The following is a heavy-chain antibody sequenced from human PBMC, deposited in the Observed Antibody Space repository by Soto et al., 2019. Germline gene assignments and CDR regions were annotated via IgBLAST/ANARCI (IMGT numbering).Heavy chain of an antibody. J-gene: IGHJ4*02. V-gene: IGHV1-46*03. D-gene: IGHD2-8*01. Sequence: QVQLVQSGAEVKKPGASVKVSCKASGYTFTSYYMHWVRQAPGQGLEWMGIINPSGGSTSYAQKFQCRVTMTRDTSTSTVYMELSSLRSEDTALYYCARDKRGCTNGVCFVLGYWGQGTLVTVSS. CDR2: INPSGGST. CDR1: GYTFTSYY. CDR3: ARDKRGCTNGVCFVLGY.